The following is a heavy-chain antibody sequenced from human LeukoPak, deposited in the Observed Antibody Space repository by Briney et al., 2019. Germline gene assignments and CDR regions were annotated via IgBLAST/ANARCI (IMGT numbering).Heavy chain of an antibody. Sequence: PSETLSLTCNVSGGSMSSYYLSWIRQPPGKGLEWIGYIYYSGSTNYNPSLNSRVTISVDTSKNQFSLKLSYVTAADTAVYYCARGRYNWNYWGQGILVTVSS. V-gene: IGHV4-59*01. CDR2: IYYSGST. CDR3: ARGRYNWNY. J-gene: IGHJ4*02. CDR1: GGSMSSYY. D-gene: IGHD1-20*01.